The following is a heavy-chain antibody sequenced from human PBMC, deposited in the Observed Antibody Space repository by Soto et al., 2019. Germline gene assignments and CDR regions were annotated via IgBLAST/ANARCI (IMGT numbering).Heavy chain of an antibody. CDR1: GGSISSYY. J-gene: IGHJ4*02. CDR3: ARAGPHRGYQQLVFQFDY. CDR2: IYYSGNT. D-gene: IGHD6-13*01. V-gene: IGHV4-59*08. Sequence: SETLSLTCTVSGGSISSYYWSWIRQPPGKGLEWIGYIYYSGNTNYNPSLKSRVTISVDTSKNQFSLKLSSVTAADTAVYYCARAGPHRGYQQLVFQFDYWGQGTLVTVSS.